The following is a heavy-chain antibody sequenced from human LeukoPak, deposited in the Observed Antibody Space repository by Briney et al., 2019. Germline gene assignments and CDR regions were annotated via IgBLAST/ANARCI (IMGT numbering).Heavy chain of an antibody. V-gene: IGHV3-23*01. CDR3: AKDLSWLGLGY. CDR1: GFIFSDYY. Sequence: GGSLRLSCAASGFIFSDYYMSWIRQTPGKGLEWVSGIIGSGAMTYYADSVKGRFTISRDNSKNTVYLQMNSLRADDTAVYYCAKDLSWLGLGYWGQGTLVTVSS. J-gene: IGHJ4*02. CDR2: IIGSGAMT. D-gene: IGHD6-19*01.